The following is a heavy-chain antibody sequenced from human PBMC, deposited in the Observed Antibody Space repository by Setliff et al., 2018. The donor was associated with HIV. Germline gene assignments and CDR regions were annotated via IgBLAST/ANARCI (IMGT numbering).Heavy chain of an antibody. CDR3: ATLDHSGGNFLAY. D-gene: IGHD2-21*02. J-gene: IGHJ4*02. V-gene: IGHV4-4*08. CDR1: GGSISNYY. CDR2: IYTSGST. Sequence: PSETLSLTCTVSGGSISNYYWTWIRQPPGKGLEWIGRIYTSGSTIYNPSLKSRITISLDTSKEQFSLELSSATAADTAVYYCATLDHSGGNFLAYWGQGSLVTVS.